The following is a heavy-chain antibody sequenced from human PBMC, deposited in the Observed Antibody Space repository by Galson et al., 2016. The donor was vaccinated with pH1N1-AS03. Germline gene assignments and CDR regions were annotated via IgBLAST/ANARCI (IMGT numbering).Heavy chain of an antibody. Sequence: LSLTCTVSGGSISSGGYYWNWIRQHPGKGLEWIGYIFHSGSTYYNPSLESLVSISVDTSKNQFSLKLKSVTAAVTAVYYCARQDSGAYYLDSWGPGTLVTVSS. CDR2: IFHSGST. J-gene: IGHJ4*02. V-gene: IGHV4-31*01. CDR3: ARQDSGAYYLDS. D-gene: IGHD1-26*01. CDR1: GGSISSGGYY.